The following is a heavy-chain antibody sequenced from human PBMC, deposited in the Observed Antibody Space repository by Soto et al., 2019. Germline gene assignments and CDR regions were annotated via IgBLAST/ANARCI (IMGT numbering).Heavy chain of an antibody. D-gene: IGHD3-16*01. Sequence: QVQLVQSGAEVKKPGSSVKVSCKASGGTFSNYTISWVRQAPGQGLEWMGRIIPILRMADYAQKFQGRVTITADKSTGTAYMELSSLRSEDTAVYYCASVSGGVHCDFWGQGTLVTVSS. CDR3: ASVSGGVHCDF. CDR2: IIPILRMA. J-gene: IGHJ4*02. V-gene: IGHV1-69*02. CDR1: GGTFSNYT.